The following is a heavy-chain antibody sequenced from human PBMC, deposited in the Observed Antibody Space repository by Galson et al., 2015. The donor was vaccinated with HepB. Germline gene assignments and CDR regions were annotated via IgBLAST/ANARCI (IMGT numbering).Heavy chain of an antibody. Sequence: SVKVSCKASGYTFTNYGLSWVRQAPGQGLEWLGWISAYTHNRNYAQNLHGRGTMTTYTSTTTAYMGLRSLRSDDAAVSHRASDRYDFWSCYDLDVWGQGTTVTVA. V-gene: IGHV1-18*01. CDR2: ISAYTHNR. D-gene: IGHD3-3*01. CDR3: ASDRYDFWSCYDLDV. CDR1: GYTFTNYG. J-gene: IGHJ6*02.